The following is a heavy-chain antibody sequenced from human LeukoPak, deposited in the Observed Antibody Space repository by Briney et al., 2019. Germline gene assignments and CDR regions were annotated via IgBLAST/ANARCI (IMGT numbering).Heavy chain of an antibody. CDR3: ARLLYYYDSSGYQVYYFDY. V-gene: IGHV5-51*01. J-gene: IGHJ4*02. D-gene: IGHD3-22*01. Sequence: GESLQISCKGSGYSFTSYWIGWVRPLPGKGLEWMGIIYPGDSDTRYSPSFQGQVTISADKSISTAYLQWSSLKASDTAMYYCARLLYYYDSSGYQVYYFDYWGQGTLVTVSS. CDR1: GYSFTSYW. CDR2: IYPGDSDT.